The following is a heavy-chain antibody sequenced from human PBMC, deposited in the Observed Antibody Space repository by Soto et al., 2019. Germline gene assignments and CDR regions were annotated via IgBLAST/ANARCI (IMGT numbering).Heavy chain of an antibody. J-gene: IGHJ2*01. D-gene: IGHD5-18*01. Sequence: QVQLVQSGAEVKKPGASVKVSCKASGYTFTSYGISWVRQAPGQGLEWMGWISAYNGNTNYAQKLQGRVTMTTDTSTSTAYVELRSLRSDDTAVYYCARAHGWAAMVTGRLYWYFDLWGRGTLVTVSS. CDR1: GYTFTSYG. CDR3: ARAHGWAAMVTGRLYWYFDL. CDR2: ISAYNGNT. V-gene: IGHV1-18*01.